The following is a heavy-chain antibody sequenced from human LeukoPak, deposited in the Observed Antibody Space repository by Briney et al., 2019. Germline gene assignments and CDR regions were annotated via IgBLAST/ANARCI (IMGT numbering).Heavy chain of an antibody. CDR3: ARDGSIAARTYYYYYMDV. Sequence: SETLSLTCTVSGGSISSSSYYWGWIRQPPGKGLEWIGSIYYSGSTYYNPSLKSRVTIPVDTSKNQFSLKLSSVTAADTAVYYCARDGSIAARTYYYYYMDVWGKGTTVTVSS. D-gene: IGHD6-6*01. CDR2: IYYSGST. V-gene: IGHV4-39*07. J-gene: IGHJ6*03. CDR1: GGSISSSSYY.